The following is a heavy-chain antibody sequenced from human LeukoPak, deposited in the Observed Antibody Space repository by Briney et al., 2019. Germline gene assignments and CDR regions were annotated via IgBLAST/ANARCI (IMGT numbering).Heavy chain of an antibody. CDR2: IYYSGRT. Sequence: PSETLSLTCTVSGGSISNYYWTWLRQPPGKGLEWIGYIYYSGRTNYNPSLKSRVTMSVDTSNNQFSLKLTSVTAADTAVYYCARRDSYNEIPDFWGQGTLVTVSS. V-gene: IGHV4-59*08. J-gene: IGHJ4*02. CDR1: GGSISNYY. CDR3: ARRDSYNEIPDF. D-gene: IGHD5-24*01.